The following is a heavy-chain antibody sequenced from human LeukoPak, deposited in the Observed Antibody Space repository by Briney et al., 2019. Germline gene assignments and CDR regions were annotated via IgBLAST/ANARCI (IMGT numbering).Heavy chain of an antibody. Sequence: PSETLSLTCSVSGCSIISSNYYWGWIRQPPGKGLEWIGSIYQSGSGSSYYNPSLKSRVTISGDTSKNQFFLRLSSVTAADTAAYYCASTLRFLPYRRFDYWGQGTLVTVP. CDR1: GCSIISSNYY. D-gene: IGHD3-3*01. J-gene: IGHJ4*02. CDR2: IYQSGSGSS. CDR3: ASTLRFLPYRRFDY. V-gene: IGHV4-39*01.